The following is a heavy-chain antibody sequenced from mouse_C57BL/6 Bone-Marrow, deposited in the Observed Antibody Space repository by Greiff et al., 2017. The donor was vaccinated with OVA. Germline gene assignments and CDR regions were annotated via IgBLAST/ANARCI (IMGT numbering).Heavy chain of an antibody. D-gene: IGHD1-1*01. Sequence: VQLQQSGPELVKPGASVKISCKASGYSFTGYYMNWVKQSPEKSLEWIGEINPSTGGTTYNQKCKAKATLTVDKSSSTAYMQLKSLTSEDSAVYYCARLGYYGSSGLFDYWGQGTTLTVSS. CDR3: ARLGYYGSSGLFDY. CDR2: INPSTGGT. J-gene: IGHJ2*01. V-gene: IGHV1-42*01. CDR1: GYSFTGYY.